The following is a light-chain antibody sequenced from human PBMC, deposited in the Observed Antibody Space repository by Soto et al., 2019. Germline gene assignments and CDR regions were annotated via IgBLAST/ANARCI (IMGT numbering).Light chain of an antibody. V-gene: IGLV2-11*01. CDR1: SSDVGVYNY. J-gene: IGLJ1*01. CDR2: DVS. CDR3: CSDAGSYTFV. Sequence: QSLLAQPRSVSWSPGQSVTISCTGTSSDVGVYNYVSWYQQYPGKAPKIMIYDVSKRPSGVPDRFSGSKSDNTASLTISGLQAEDEADYYCCSDAGSYTFVFGIGTKVTVL.